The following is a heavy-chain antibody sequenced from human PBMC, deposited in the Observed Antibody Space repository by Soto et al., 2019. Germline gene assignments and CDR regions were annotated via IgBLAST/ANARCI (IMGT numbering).Heavy chain of an antibody. D-gene: IGHD6-6*01. J-gene: IGHJ4*02. Sequence: SXRVSCAASGFSFSTYWMHWVRQAPGKGLVWVSRIHSDGSATNYSDPVKGRFTISRDNAKNTLYLQMNSLRAEDTAVYYCARENSRSYYFDYWGQGTLVTAPQ. CDR3: ARENSRSYYFDY. CDR2: IHSDGSAT. CDR1: GFSFSTYW. V-gene: IGHV3-74*01.